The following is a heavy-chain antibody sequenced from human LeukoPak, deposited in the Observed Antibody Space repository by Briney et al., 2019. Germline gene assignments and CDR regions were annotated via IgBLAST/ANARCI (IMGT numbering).Heavy chain of an antibody. Sequence: SETLSLTCAVYGGSFSGYYWSWIRQPPGKGLEWIGYIYYSGSTNYNPSLKSRVTISVDTSKNQFSLKLSSVTAADTAVYYCARDKDYYGSGSYDYWGQGTLVTVSS. V-gene: IGHV4-59*01. J-gene: IGHJ4*02. CDR3: ARDKDYYGSGSYDY. D-gene: IGHD3-10*01. CDR1: GGSFSGYY. CDR2: IYYSGST.